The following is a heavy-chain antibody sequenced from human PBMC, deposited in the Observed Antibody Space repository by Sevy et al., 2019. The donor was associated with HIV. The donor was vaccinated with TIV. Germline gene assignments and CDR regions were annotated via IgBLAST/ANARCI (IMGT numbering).Heavy chain of an antibody. CDR2: ISAYNGNT. CDR1: GYTFTSYG. V-gene: IGHV1-18*01. CDR3: ARGPRKYYDSSGYYYPPSY. J-gene: IGHJ4*02. D-gene: IGHD3-22*01. Sequence: ASVKVSCEASGYTFTSYGIIWVRQAPGQGLEWMGWISAYNGNTNYAQRLQGRVTMTTDTSTSTAYMELTSLRSDDTAVYYCARGPRKYYDSSGYYYPPSYCGQGTLVTVSS.